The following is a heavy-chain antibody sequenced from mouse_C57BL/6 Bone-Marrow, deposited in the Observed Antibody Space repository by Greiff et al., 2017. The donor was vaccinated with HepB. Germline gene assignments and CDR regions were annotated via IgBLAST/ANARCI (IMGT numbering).Heavy chain of an antibody. CDR1: GYAFTNYL. CDR2: INPGSGGT. D-gene: IGHD6-5*01. J-gene: IGHJ2*01. Sequence: QVQLQQSGAELVRPGTSVKVSCKASGYAFTNYLIEWVKQRPGQGLEWIGVINPGSGGTNYNEKFKGKATLTADKSSSTAYMQLSSLTSEDSAVYFCARGRCTDYWGQGTTLTVSS. CDR3: ARGRCTDY. V-gene: IGHV1-54*01.